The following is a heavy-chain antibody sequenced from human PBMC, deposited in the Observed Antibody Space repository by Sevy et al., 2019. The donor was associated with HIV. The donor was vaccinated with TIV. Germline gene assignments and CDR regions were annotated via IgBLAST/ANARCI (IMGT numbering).Heavy chain of an antibody. J-gene: IGHJ6*03. CDR1: GDSMSGYY. CDR2: IYTSEST. CDR3: VHSSSDQPVHYYYYMDV. D-gene: IGHD2-2*01. V-gene: IGHV4-4*07. Sequence: SGTMSLTCTVSGDSMSGYYWSWIRQPDGKGLAWIGRIYTSESTYYNPSLKSRVTLSIDTSKNQFSLRPSSVTAADTAVYFCVHSSSDQPVHYYYYMDVWGKGTSVTVSS.